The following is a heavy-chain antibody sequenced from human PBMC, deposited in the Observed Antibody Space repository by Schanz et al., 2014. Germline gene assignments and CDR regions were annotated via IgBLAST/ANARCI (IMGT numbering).Heavy chain of an antibody. CDR1: GYTFSDYY. D-gene: IGHD6-19*01. J-gene: IGHJ4*02. CDR2: INPNTGGT. V-gene: IGHV1-2*04. CDR3: ARGGYSSGWYDRDIAHIDD. Sequence: QVQLVQSGAEVKKPGASVKVSCKASGYTFSDYYIHWVRQAPGQGLEWMGWINPNTGGTNFAQKVQGWVTVTRDTSISTVYMELSRVTYEDTAVYYCARGGYSSGWYDRDIAHIDDWGQGTLVTVSS.